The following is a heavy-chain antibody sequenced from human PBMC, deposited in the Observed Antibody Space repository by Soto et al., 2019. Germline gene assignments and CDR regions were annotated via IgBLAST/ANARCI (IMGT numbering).Heavy chain of an antibody. CDR2: VYPGDSDT. J-gene: IGHJ6*02. V-gene: IGHV5-51*01. Sequence: XESLKISCKGSGYSFTSYWIGWVRQMPGKGLEWMGIVYPGDSDTRYSPSFQGQVTISADKSISTAYLQWSSLKASDTAMYYCARHVGDSSSWYYYYYGMDTWGQGTTATVSS. CDR3: ARHVGDSSSWYYYYYGMDT. CDR1: GYSFTSYW. D-gene: IGHD6-13*01.